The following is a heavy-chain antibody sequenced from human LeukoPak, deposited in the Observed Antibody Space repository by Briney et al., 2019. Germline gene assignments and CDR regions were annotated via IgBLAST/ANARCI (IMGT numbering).Heavy chain of an antibody. V-gene: IGHV4-34*01. D-gene: IGHD3-10*01. CDR2: INHSGST. Sequence: SETLSLTCAVYGGSFSGYYWSWIRQPPGKGLEWIGEINHSGSTNYNPSLKSRVTISVDTSKNQFSLKLSSVTAADTAVYYCARVLLWFGEFRFDPWGQGTLVTVSS. CDR1: GGSFSGYY. J-gene: IGHJ5*02. CDR3: ARVLLWFGEFRFDP.